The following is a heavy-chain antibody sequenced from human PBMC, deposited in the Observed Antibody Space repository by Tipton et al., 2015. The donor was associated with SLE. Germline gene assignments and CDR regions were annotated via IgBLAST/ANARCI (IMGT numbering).Heavy chain of an antibody. V-gene: IGHV4-39*07. J-gene: IGHJ4*02. CDR1: GDSISSSGYY. CDR3: ARDEYRYDTTGYHLLGHFDF. D-gene: IGHD3-22*01. Sequence: TLSLTCIVSGDSISSSGYYWGWIRQPPGKGLEWVGTVYYTGNTFYNPSLKSRVTISVDTSKNQFSLNLSSVTAADTAVYYCARDEYRYDTTGYHLLGHFDFWGQGTLVTVSS. CDR2: VYYTGNT.